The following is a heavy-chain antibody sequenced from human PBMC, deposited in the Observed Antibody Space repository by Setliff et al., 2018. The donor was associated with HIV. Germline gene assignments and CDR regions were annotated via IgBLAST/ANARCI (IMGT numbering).Heavy chain of an antibody. CDR3: ARISVASRYNSDMDV. D-gene: IGHD5-12*01. V-gene: IGHV3-30*02. Sequence: GGSLRLSCEASGFIFSTYGMHWVRQAPGKGLEWVAFIRSDETNKYYSDSVKGRFTISRDTSKNTLFLQINSLGPEDTAVYYCARISVASRYNSDMDVWGKGTTVTVSS. CDR1: GFIFSTYG. J-gene: IGHJ6*03. CDR2: IRSDETNK.